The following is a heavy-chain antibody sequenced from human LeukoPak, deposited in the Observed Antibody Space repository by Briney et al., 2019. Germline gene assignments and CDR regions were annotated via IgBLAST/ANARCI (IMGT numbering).Heavy chain of an antibody. CDR3: AKDSAKKYDDY. CDR1: GFTLSSFE. V-gene: IGHV3-23*01. CDR2: ISGSDGST. D-gene: IGHD2/OR15-2a*01. Sequence: PGGSLRLSCAASGFTLSSFEMNWVRQAPGKGLEWVSGISGSDGSTNYADSVKGRFTISRENSKNTLYLQMNSLRAEDTAVYYCAKDSAKKYDDYWGQGTLVTVSS. J-gene: IGHJ4*02.